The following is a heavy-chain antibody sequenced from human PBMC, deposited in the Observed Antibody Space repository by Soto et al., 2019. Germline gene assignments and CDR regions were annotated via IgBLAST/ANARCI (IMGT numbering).Heavy chain of an antibody. CDR1: GGSISSYY. CDR2: IYYSGST. D-gene: IGHD6-6*01. V-gene: IGHV4-59*01. Sequence: PSETLSLTCTVSGGSISSYYWSWIRQPPGKGLEWIGYIYYSGSTNYNPSLKSRVTISVDTSKNQFSLKLSSVTAADTAGYYCARVGREDSSSSGRNPRYYYYYYGMDVWGQGTTVTVSS. CDR3: ARVGREDSSSSGRNPRYYYYYYGMDV. J-gene: IGHJ6*02.